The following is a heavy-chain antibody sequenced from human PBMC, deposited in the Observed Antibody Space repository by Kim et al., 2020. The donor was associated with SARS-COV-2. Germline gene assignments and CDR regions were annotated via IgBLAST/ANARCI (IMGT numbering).Heavy chain of an antibody. V-gene: IGHV5-51*01. Sequence: YSPSFQGQVTISADKSISTAYLQWSSLKASDTAMYYCARSIAAAGGFFDYWGQGTLVTVSS. D-gene: IGHD6-13*01. J-gene: IGHJ4*02. CDR3: ARSIAAAGGFFDY.